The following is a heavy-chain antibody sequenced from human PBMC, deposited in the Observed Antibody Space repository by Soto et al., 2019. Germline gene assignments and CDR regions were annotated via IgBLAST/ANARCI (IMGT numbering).Heavy chain of an antibody. V-gene: IGHV3-23*01. Sequence: GGSLRLSCAASGFTFSSYAMSWVRQAPGKGLEWVSAISGSGGSTYYADSVKGRFTISRDNSKNTLYLQMNSLGAEDTAVYYCAKPYRWGELIEGFDYWGQGTLVTVSS. J-gene: IGHJ4*02. CDR1: GFTFSSYA. CDR2: ISGSGGST. D-gene: IGHD2-8*02. CDR3: AKPYRWGELIEGFDY.